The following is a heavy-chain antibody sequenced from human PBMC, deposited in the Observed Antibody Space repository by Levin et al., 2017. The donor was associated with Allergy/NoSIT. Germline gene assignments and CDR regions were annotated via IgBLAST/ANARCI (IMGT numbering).Heavy chain of an antibody. Sequence: ASVKVSCKASGYTFTGYYMHWVRQAPGQGLEWMGRINPNSGGTNYAQKFQGRVTMTRDTSISTAYMELSRLRSDDTAVYYCARGIAVAGIMRSYYYDYYMDVWGKGTTVTVSS. CDR1: GYTFTGYY. V-gene: IGHV1-2*06. D-gene: IGHD6-19*01. J-gene: IGHJ6*03. CDR2: INPNSGGT. CDR3: ARGIAVAGIMRSYYYDYYMDV.